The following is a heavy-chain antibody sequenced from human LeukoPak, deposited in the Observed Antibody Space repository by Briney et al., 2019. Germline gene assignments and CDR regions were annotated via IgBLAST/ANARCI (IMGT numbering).Heavy chain of an antibody. CDR2: ISYDGSNK. V-gene: IGHV3-30*04. CDR3: TLWFGEGIDY. J-gene: IGHJ4*02. D-gene: IGHD3-10*01. Sequence: GGSPRLSCAASGFTFSGSAMHWVRQAPGKGLEWVAVISYDGSNKYYADSVKGRFTISRDNSKNTLYLQMNSLRAEDTAVYYCTLWFGEGIDYWGQGTPVTVSS. CDR1: GFTFSGSA.